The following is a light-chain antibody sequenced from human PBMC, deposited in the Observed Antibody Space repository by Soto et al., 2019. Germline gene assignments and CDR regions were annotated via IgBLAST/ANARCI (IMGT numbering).Light chain of an antibody. CDR3: QTWGTGLLV. CDR2: LNSDGRR. CDR1: SGHRTYA. Sequence: QSVLTQSPSASASLGASVKLTCTLSSGHRTYAIAWHQQQPEKGPRYLMNLNSDGRRTKGDGIPDRFSGSSSGTERYLTISSLQSEDEADYYCQTWGTGLLVFGGGTKLTVL. V-gene: IGLV4-69*01. J-gene: IGLJ2*01.